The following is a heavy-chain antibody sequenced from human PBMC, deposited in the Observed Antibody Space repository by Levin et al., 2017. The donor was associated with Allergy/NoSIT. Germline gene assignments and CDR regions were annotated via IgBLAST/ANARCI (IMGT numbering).Heavy chain of an antibody. J-gene: IGHJ6*03. CDR3: ARDQEYYDMLTTYYYYYIDV. D-gene: IGHD3-9*01. V-gene: IGHV3-66*01. CDR1: GFTVSSNY. Sequence: PGGSLRLSCAASGFTVSSNYMNWVRQAPGKGLEWVSVLYSGGSTYYADSVKGRFTISRDNSKNTLYLQMNSLRAEDTAVYYCARDQEYYDMLTTYYYYYIDVWGKGTTVTVSS. CDR2: LYSGGST.